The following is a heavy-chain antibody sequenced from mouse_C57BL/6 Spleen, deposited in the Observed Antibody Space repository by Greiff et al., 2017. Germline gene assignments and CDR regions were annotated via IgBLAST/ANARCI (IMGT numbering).Heavy chain of an antibody. D-gene: IGHD1-1*01. CDR2: IDPENGDT. CDR1: GFNIKADY. Sequence: VQLQQSGAELVRPGASVKLSCTASGFNIKADYMHWVKQRPEQGLEWIGWIDPENGDTEYASKFQGKATITADTSSNTAYLQLSSLTSEDTAVYYCTTTVRVAYWGQGTLVTVSA. V-gene: IGHV14-4*01. CDR3: TTTVRVAY. J-gene: IGHJ3*01.